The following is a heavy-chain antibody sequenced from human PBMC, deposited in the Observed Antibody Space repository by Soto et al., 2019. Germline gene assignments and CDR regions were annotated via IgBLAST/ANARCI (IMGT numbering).Heavy chain of an antibody. Sequence: QVQLVQSGAEVKKPGASVKVSCKASGYTFPSYGISWVRQAPGQGLEWMGWISAYNGNTNYAQKLQGRVTMTPDTSTSTASMELRSLRSDDTAVYYCAREQSYQLLTRVGLDYWGQGTLVTVSS. CDR1: GYTFPSYG. V-gene: IGHV1-18*01. CDR2: ISAYNGNT. J-gene: IGHJ4*02. CDR3: AREQSYQLLTRVGLDY. D-gene: IGHD2-2*01.